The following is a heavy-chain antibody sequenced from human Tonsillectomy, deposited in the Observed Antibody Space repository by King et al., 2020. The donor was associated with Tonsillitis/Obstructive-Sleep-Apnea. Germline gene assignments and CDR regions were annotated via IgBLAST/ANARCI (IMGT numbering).Heavy chain of an antibody. J-gene: IGHJ6*03. CDR1: GFTFSSYV. CDR3: ARGTELVVRHYYMHV. V-gene: IGHV3-30*09. CDR2: ILYDGSNK. D-gene: IGHD3-10*01. Sequence: VQLVESGGGVVQPGRSLRLSCAASGFTFSSYVMHWSRQDPGKGLEWVATILYDGSNKYYADSVKGRFAISRDNSKKMLFLQMSSLRSEDTAVYYCARGTELVVRHYYMHVWGKGTTVTVSS.